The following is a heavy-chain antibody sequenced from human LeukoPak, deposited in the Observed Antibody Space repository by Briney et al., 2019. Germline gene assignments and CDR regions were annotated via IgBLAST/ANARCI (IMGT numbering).Heavy chain of an antibody. J-gene: IGHJ4*02. D-gene: IGHD2-21*01. Sequence: PGGSLRLSCGASGFTFNRRGMHWVRQAPGKGLEWVAFIRYDGSNKYYADSVKGRFTIPRDNSKNTLYLQMNSLRAEDTAVYYCASGPILWWHLHDYWGQGTLVTVSS. V-gene: IGHV3-30*02. CDR3: ASGPILWWHLHDY. CDR2: IRYDGSNK. CDR1: GFTFNRRG.